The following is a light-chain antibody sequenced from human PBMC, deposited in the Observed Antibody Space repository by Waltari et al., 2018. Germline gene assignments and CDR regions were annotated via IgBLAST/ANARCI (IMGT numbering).Light chain of an antibody. Sequence: DIQLTHSLSSLAASVEDRVTSTCRASQIISTYLNWYQQKPGKAPMLLIYGTSGLQSAVPSRFSGSGSGTDFTLAISSLQPEDFATYYCQQSYSSPYTFGQGTQLQIK. J-gene: IGKJ2*01. CDR1: QIISTY. V-gene: IGKV1-39*01. CDR2: GTS. CDR3: QQSYSSPYT.